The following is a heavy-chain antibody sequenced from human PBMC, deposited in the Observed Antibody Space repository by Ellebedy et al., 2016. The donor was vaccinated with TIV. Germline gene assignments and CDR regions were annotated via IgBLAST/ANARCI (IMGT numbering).Heavy chain of an antibody. CDR2: ISSSGSTI. D-gene: IGHD3-3*01. V-gene: IGHV3-11*01. CDR3: ARVFWSGYYSVLYTILDF. Sequence: GGSLRLSXAASGFTFSDYYMSWIRQPPGKGLEWVSYISSSGSTIYYADSMKGRFTISRDNAKNSLYLQMYSLRAEDTAVYYCARVFWSGYYSVLYTILDFWGQGTLVTVSS. CDR1: GFTFSDYY. J-gene: IGHJ4*02.